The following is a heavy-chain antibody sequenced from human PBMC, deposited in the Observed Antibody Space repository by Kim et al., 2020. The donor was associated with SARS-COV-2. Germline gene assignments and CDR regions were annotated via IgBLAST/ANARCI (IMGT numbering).Heavy chain of an antibody. CDR1: GYTFTSYD. CDR2: MNPNSGNT. D-gene: IGHD1-7*01. J-gene: IGHJ6*02. CDR3: ARGGNWNYGYYYYGMDV. Sequence: ASVKVSCKASGYTFTSYDINWVRQATGQGLEWMGWMNPNSGNTGYAQKFQGRVTMTGNTSISTAYMELSSLRSEDTAVYYCARGGNWNYGYYYYGMDVWGQGTTVTVSS. V-gene: IGHV1-8*01.